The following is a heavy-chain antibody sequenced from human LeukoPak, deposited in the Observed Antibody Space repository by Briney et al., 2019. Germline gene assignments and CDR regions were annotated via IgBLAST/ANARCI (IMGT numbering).Heavy chain of an antibody. D-gene: IGHD4-17*01. Sequence: GGSLRLSCAASGFTFSSYSMNWVRQAPGKGLEWVSYISSRSSSIYYADSVKGRFTLSRDSAKNSLYLQMNSLRDEDTAVYYCARGDYGDRDLDYWGQGTLVTVSS. CDR1: GFTFSSYS. CDR3: ARGDYGDRDLDY. CDR2: ISSRSSSI. J-gene: IGHJ4*02. V-gene: IGHV3-48*02.